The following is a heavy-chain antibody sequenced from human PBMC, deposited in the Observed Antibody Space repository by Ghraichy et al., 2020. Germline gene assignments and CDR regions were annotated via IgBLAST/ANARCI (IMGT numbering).Heavy chain of an antibody. D-gene: IGHD6-13*01. V-gene: IGHV1-69*04. Sequence: SVKVSCKASGGTFSSYAISWVRQAPGQGLEWMGRIIPILGIANYAQKFQGRVTITADKSTSTAYMELSSLRSEDTAVYYCARDSGYSTVKLNYFDYWGQGTLVTVSS. CDR1: GGTFSSYA. CDR3: ARDSGYSTVKLNYFDY. CDR2: IIPILGIA. J-gene: IGHJ4*02.